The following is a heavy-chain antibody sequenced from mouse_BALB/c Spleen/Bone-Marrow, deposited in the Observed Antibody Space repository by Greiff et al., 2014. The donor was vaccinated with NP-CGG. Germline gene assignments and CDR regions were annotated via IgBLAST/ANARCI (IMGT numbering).Heavy chain of an antibody. CDR1: GFNIKDTY. CDR2: IDPANGNT. D-gene: IGHD4-1*01. V-gene: IGHV14-3*02. Sequence: EVQVVESGAELVKPGASVKLSCTASGFNIKDTYMHWVKQRPEQGLEWIGRIDPANGNTKYDPKFQGKATITADTSSNTAYLQLSSLTSEDTAVYYCARWEYYAMDHWGQGTSVTVSS. J-gene: IGHJ4*01. CDR3: ARWEYYAMDH.